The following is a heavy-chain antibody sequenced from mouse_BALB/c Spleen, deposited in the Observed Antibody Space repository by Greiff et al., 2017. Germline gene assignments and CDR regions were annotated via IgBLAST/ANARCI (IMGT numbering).Heavy chain of an antibody. D-gene: IGHD1-1*01. J-gene: IGHJ2*01. CDR1: GYTFTRYT. Sequence: VQLQESGAELARPGASVKMSCKASGYTFTRYTMHWVKQRPGQGLEWIGYINPSSGYTNYNQKFKDKATLTADKSSSTAYMQLSSLTSEDSAVYDCARGLRCRDYWGQGTTLTGAS. CDR2: INPSSGYT. V-gene: IGHV1-4*01. CDR3: ARGLRCRDY.